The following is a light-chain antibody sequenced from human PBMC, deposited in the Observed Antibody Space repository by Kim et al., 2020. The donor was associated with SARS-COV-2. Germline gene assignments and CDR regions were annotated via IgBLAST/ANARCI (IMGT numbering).Light chain of an antibody. CDR3: CSYAGSYSFV. V-gene: IGLV2-11*01. Sequence: QSALTQPRSVSGSPGQSVTISCTGTSRDVGGYNYVSWYQHHPGKAPKLMIYDVSKRPSGVPDRFSGSKSGNTASLIISGLQAEDETDYYCCSYAGSYSFVFGTGTTVTVL. CDR2: DVS. J-gene: IGLJ1*01. CDR1: SRDVGGYNY.